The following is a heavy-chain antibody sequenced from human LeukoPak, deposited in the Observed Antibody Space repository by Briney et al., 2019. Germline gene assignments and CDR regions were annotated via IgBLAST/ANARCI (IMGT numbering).Heavy chain of an antibody. CDR3: ARHPRVAARSGFDY. V-gene: IGHV4-30-2*03. Sequence: PSETLSLTCAVSGGSISSGGYSWSWIRQPPGKGLEWIGYIYHSGSTYYNPSLKSRVTISVDTSKNQFSLKLSSVTAADTAVYYCARHPRVAARSGFDYWGQGTLVTVSS. D-gene: IGHD6-6*01. CDR1: GGSISSGGYS. CDR2: IYHSGST. J-gene: IGHJ4*02.